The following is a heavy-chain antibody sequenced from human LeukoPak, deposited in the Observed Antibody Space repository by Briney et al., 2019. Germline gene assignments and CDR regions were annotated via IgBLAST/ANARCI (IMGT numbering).Heavy chain of an antibody. J-gene: IGHJ6*04. Sequence: GGSLRLSCAASGFTFNKYWMTWVRQAPGKGLEWVSYISSSGSTIYYADSVKGRFTISRDNAKNSLYLQMNSLRAEDTAVYYCAELGITMIGGVWGKGTTVTISS. CDR2: ISSSGSTI. V-gene: IGHV3-48*03. CDR3: AELGITMIGGV. CDR1: GFTFNKYW. D-gene: IGHD3-10*02.